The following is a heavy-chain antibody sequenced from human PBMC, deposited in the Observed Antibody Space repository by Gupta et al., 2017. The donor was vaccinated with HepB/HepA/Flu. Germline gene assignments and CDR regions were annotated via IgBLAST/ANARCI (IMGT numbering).Heavy chain of an antibody. CDR1: GFTCSSYW. CDR2: INEDGGEK. CDR3: ARDQGYGGSSDF. V-gene: IGHV3-7*01. Sequence: EVQLVESGGGLVQPGGSLRLSGAASGFTCSSYWMSWVRQSPGEGLEWVANINEDGGEKYSWDSVKGRFTISRDNAKNSMFLEMNSLRAEDTAVYYCARDQGYGGSSDFWGQGTRVTVSS. J-gene: IGHJ4*02. D-gene: IGHD2-15*01.